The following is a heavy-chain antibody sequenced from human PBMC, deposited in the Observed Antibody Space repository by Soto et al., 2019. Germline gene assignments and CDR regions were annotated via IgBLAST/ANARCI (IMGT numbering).Heavy chain of an antibody. CDR2: ISSSSSYT. CDR1: GFTFSDYY. CDR3: ARERGSGSYYNVGY. J-gene: IGHJ4*02. D-gene: IGHD3-10*01. Sequence: QVQLVESGGGLVKPGGSLRLSCAASGFTFSDYYMSWIRQAPGKGLEWVSYISSSSSYTNYADSVKGRFTISRDNAKNSLYLQMNSLRADDTAVYYCARERGSGSYYNVGYWGQGTLVTVSS. V-gene: IGHV3-11*05.